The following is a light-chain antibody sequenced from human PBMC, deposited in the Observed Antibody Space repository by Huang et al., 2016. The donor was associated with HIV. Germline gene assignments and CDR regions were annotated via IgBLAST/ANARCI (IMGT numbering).Light chain of an antibody. J-gene: IGKJ1*01. CDR2: GAS. Sequence: EILTTQSPATLSVSPGLGAALSCRASRNVSSNLAWYQQKPGQSPRLLIYGASTRATGIPARFTGSGSGTEFTLTINSLQSEDFAIYYCQQYDKWPRTFGQGTKVEI. CDR3: QQYDKWPRT. CDR1: RNVSSN. V-gene: IGKV3-15*01.